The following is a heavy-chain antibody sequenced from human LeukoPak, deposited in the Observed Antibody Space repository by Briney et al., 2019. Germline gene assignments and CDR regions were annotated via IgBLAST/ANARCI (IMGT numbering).Heavy chain of an antibody. J-gene: IGHJ1*01. V-gene: IGHV3-23*01. CDR2: ISPSGGIT. D-gene: IGHD3-16*01. CDR3: AKDDAWGRYKD. Sequence: GGSLRLSCAASGFTFSSYAMSWVRQAPGKVLEWVSGISPSGGITYYTDSVKGRFTISRDNSKNTVSLQMNSLRGDDTAVYYCAKDDAWGRYKDWGQGTLVTVSS. CDR1: GFTFSSYA.